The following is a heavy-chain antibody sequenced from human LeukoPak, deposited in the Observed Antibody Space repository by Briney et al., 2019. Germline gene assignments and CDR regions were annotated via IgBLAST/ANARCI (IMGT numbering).Heavy chain of an antibody. J-gene: IGHJ4*02. CDR1: GFTFSSYE. Sequence: PGGSLRLSCAASGFTFSSYEMNWVRQAPGKGLEWVSYISSSGSTIYYADSVKGRFTISRDNSKNTLYLQMNSLRAEDTAVYYCAKVVGATTFAAPTWGQGTLVTVSS. CDR2: ISSSGSTI. CDR3: AKVVGATTFAAPT. D-gene: IGHD1-26*01. V-gene: IGHV3-48*03.